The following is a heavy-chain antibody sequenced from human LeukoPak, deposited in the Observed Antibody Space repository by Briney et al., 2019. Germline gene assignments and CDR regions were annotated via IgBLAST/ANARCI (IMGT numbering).Heavy chain of an antibody. CDR3: TTGRRYYDSSGYYYGSYYFDY. V-gene: IGHV3-15*01. CDR2: IKSKTDGWTT. J-gene: IGHJ4*02. D-gene: IGHD3-22*01. CDR1: GFTFSNAW. Sequence: GGSLRLSCAASGFTFSNAWMSWVRQAPGKGLEWVGRIKSKTDGWTTDYAAPVKGRFTISRDDSKNTLYLQMNSLKTEDTAVYYCTTGRRYYDSSGYYYGSYYFDYWGQGTLVTVSS.